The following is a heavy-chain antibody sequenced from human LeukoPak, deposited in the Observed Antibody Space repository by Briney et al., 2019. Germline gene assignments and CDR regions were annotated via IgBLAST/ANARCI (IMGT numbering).Heavy chain of an antibody. CDR3: ATRGGLTPNTLAM. CDR1: GYNFSVYY. J-gene: IGHJ3*01. Sequence: GASVKVSCKGSGYNFSVYYMHWVRQAPGQGLEWMGWMDPNSGDTIYAPKFQGRVSMTRDTSITTAYMESSSLTFDDSAMYYCATRGGLTPNTLAMWGHGTMVTVSS. D-gene: IGHD2-15*01. CDR2: MDPNSGDT. V-gene: IGHV1-2*02.